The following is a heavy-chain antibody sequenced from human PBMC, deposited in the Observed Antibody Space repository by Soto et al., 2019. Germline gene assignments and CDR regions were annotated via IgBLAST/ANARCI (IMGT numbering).Heavy chain of an antibody. CDR1: GYTFTTMD. Sequence: QVQLVQSGAEVKEPGASVKVSCKTSGYTFTTMDINWVRQATGQGLEWMGWMSPNSGNTGYAQKFQGRVTMTRDTSISTAFMELSGRTSADTAVYYCARGVTEGVDYLGQGTLVTVSS. V-gene: IGHV1-8*01. J-gene: IGHJ4*02. CDR3: ARGVTEGVDY. CDR2: MSPNSGNT.